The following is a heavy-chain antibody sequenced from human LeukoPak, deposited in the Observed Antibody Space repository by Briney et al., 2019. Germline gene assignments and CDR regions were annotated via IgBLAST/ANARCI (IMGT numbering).Heavy chain of an antibody. CDR1: GVSFSSYS. V-gene: IGHV3-48*04. CDR2: ISHTGGTM. CDR3: AIPPLSGTGSSRPRAGMDV. Sequence: GGSLRLSCAASGVSFSSYSMNWVCQAPGEGLEWVSYISHTGGTMSYADSVKGRFTISRDNARNSLYLQMHSLRADDTAVYYCAIPPLSGTGSSRPRAGMDVWGQGTTVPVSS. J-gene: IGHJ6*02. D-gene: IGHD3-10*01.